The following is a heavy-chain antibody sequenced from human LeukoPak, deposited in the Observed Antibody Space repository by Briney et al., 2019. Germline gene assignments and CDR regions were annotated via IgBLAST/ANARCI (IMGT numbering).Heavy chain of an antibody. CDR1: GFTFSSYW. Sequence: GGSLRLSCAASGFTFSSYWMSWVRQAPGKGLEWVANIKQDGSEKYYVDSVKGRFTISRDNAKNSLYLQMNSLRAEDTAVYYCAREGRGYKVAKFDYWGQATQVTVSS. J-gene: IGHJ4*02. V-gene: IGHV3-7*01. CDR3: AREGRGYKVAKFDY. CDR2: IKQDGSEK. D-gene: IGHD3-22*01.